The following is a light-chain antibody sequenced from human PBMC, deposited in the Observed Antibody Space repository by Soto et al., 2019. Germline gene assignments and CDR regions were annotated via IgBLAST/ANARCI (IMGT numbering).Light chain of an antibody. CDR2: DAS. J-gene: IGKJ5*01. CDR3: QKYHNWPIT. V-gene: IGKV3-15*01. CDR1: QSVSSN. Sequence: EIVLPQSPGTLSLSPGERATLSCRASQSVSSNLAWHQQKPGQAPRILMYDASTRATGISARFSGSGSGTEFTLTISSLQSEDFAVYYCQKYHNWPITCGQGTRREIK.